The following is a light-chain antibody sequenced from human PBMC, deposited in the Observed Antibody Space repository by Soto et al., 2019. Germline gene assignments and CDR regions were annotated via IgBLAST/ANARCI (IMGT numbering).Light chain of an antibody. CDR1: QSINSRY. Sequence: DIVLTQSPGTLSLSPGERATLSCRASQSINSRYLAWYQQKPGQAPRLLIYAASSRATGIPDRFSGSGYGTDFTLNISRLEPEDFAVYYCQQFGSSPGFTFGPGTKVDIK. CDR2: AAS. J-gene: IGKJ3*01. V-gene: IGKV3-20*01. CDR3: QQFGSSPGFT.